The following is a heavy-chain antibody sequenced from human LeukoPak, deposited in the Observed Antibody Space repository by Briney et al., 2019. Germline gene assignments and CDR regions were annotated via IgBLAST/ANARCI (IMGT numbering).Heavy chain of an antibody. J-gene: IGHJ4*02. CDR2: INPNSGVT. V-gene: IGHV1-2*02. Sequence: ASVEVSCKASGYTFTGYYIHWVRQAPGQGLEWMGWINPNSGVTDSAQNFQGRVTMTRDTSISTAYMELSSLRSDDTAVYFCARDYDYVWGNFRNYYFDSWGQGTLVTVSS. CDR3: ARDYDYVWGNFRNYYFDS. CDR1: GYTFTGYY. D-gene: IGHD3-16*02.